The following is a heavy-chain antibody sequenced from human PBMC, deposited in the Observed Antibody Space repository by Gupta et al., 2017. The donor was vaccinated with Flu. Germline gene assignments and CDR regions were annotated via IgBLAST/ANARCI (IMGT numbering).Heavy chain of an antibody. Sequence: EVQLVQSGGGLVPTGGYLRLSCAASGYSFKDHEMNWVRQSPGKGLEWISYISTGGTTIYYEDSVRGRFTISRDNARQSLYLQMDNLTPDDTAVYYCTRDNSVVADYWGQGTLVTVS. D-gene: IGHD2-21*01. V-gene: IGHV3-48*03. CDR1: GYSFKDHE. CDR2: ISTGGTTI. CDR3: TRDNSVVADY. J-gene: IGHJ4*02.